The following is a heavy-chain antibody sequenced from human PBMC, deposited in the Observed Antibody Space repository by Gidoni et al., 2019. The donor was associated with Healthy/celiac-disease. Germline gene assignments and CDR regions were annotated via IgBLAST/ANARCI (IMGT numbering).Heavy chain of an antibody. CDR3: AREGVATISTVSSAFDI. D-gene: IGHD5-12*01. CDR1: GFTVSSNY. Sequence: EVQLVASGGGLVQPGGSLRLSCAASGFTVSSNYMSWVRQAPGKGLEWVSFMYSGGSTYYADSVKGRFTISRDNSKNTLYLQMNSLRSEDTAVYYCAREGVATISTVSSAFDIWGQGTMVTVSS. CDR2: MYSGGST. V-gene: IGHV3-66*01. J-gene: IGHJ3*02.